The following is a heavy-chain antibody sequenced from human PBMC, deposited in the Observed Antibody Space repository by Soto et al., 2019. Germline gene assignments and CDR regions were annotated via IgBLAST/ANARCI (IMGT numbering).Heavy chain of an antibody. J-gene: IGHJ6*02. Sequence: SVKVSCKASGGTFSSYAISWVRQAPGQGLEWMGGIIPIFGTANYAQKFQGRVTITADESTSTAYMELSSLRSEDTAVYYCARIGEAAAGTISYYGIDVWGQGTTVTVSS. D-gene: IGHD6-13*01. V-gene: IGHV1-69*13. CDR3: ARIGEAAAGTISYYGIDV. CDR2: IIPIFGTA. CDR1: GGTFSSYA.